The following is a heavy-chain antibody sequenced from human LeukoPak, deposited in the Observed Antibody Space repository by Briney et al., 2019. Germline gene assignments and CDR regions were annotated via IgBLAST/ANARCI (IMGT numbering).Heavy chain of an antibody. V-gene: IGHV3-33*01. D-gene: IGHD2-15*01. J-gene: IGHJ4*02. CDR1: GFTFSRYG. CDR2: IWYDGSNK. CDR3: ARYCSGGCYSGVDY. Sequence: GRSLRLSCAASGFTFSRYGMLWVRQAPGKGLEWVAVIWYDGSNKYYADSVKGRFTISRDNSKNTLYLQMNRLIAEDTAVYYCARYCSGGCYSGVDYWGQGTLVTVSS.